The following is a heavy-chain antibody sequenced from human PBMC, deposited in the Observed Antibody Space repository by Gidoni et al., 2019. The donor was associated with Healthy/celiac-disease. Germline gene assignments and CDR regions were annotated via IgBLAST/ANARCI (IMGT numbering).Heavy chain of an antibody. J-gene: IGHJ6*02. V-gene: IGHV1-46*01. CDR2: IKPSGGST. Sequence: QVQLVQSGAEVKKPGASVKVSCKASGYTFPSYYMHWVRQAPGQGLEWMGIIKPSGGSTSYAQKFQGRVTMTRDTSTSTVYMELSSLRSEDTAVYYCAISEYSSSPQDYYYYYGMDVWGQGTTVTVSS. CDR1: GYTFPSYY. CDR3: AISEYSSSPQDYYYYYGMDV. D-gene: IGHD6-13*01.